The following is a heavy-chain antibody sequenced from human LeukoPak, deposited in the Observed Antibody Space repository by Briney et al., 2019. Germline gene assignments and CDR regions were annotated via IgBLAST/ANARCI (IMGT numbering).Heavy chain of an antibody. D-gene: IGHD6-6*01. V-gene: IGHV4-39*07. J-gene: IGHJ6*02. Sequence: PSETLSLTCTVSGGSISSSSYYWGWIRQPPGKGLEWIGSIYYSGSTYYNPSLKSRVTISVDTSKNQFSLKLSSVTAADTAVYYCARGEYSSSPPYYYYYGMDVWGQGTTVTVSS. CDR2: IYYSGST. CDR3: ARGEYSSSPPYYYYYGMDV. CDR1: GGSISSSSYY.